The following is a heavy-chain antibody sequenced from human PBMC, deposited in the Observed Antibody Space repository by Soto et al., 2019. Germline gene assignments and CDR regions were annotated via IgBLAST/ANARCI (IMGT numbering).Heavy chain of an antibody. CDR2: ISGSGGST. D-gene: IGHD3-16*02. J-gene: IGHJ4*02. CDR1: GFTFSSYA. V-gene: IGHV3-23*01. CDR3: AKDLPFGGVIATSYFDY. Sequence: EVQLLESGGGLVQPGGSLRLSCAASGFTFSSYAMSWVRQAPGMGLEWVSAISGSGGSTYYADSVKGRFTISRDNSKNTLYLQMNSLRAEDTAVYYCAKDLPFGGVIATSYFDYWGQGTLVTVSS.